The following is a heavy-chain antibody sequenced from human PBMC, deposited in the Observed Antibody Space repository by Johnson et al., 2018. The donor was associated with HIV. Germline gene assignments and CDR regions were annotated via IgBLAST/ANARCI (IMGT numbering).Heavy chain of an antibody. Sequence: QMQLVESGGGVVQPGGSLRLSCAASGFTFSSFGMHWVRQAPGKGLEWVAFIRYDGSNKYYADSVKGRFTISRDNSKNTLYLQMNSLRAEDTAVYYCAKDSPYYYDTAAEAFDIWGQGTMVTVSS. D-gene: IGHD3-22*01. CDR1: GFTFSSFG. CDR2: IRYDGSNK. CDR3: AKDSPYYYDTAAEAFDI. V-gene: IGHV3-30*02. J-gene: IGHJ3*02.